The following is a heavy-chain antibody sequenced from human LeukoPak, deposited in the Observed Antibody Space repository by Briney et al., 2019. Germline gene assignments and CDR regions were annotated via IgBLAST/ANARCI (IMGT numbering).Heavy chain of an antibody. D-gene: IGHD5-12*01. J-gene: IGHJ5*02. CDR2: IYYSGST. Sequence: NSSETLSLTCTVSGGSISSSSYYWGWIRQPPGKGLEWIGSIYYSGSTYYNPSLKSRVTISVDRSKNQFSLKLSSVTAADTAVYYCARYSGYDLGEDWFDPWGQGTLVTVSS. V-gene: IGHV4-39*07. CDR1: GGSISSSSYY. CDR3: ARYSGYDLGEDWFDP.